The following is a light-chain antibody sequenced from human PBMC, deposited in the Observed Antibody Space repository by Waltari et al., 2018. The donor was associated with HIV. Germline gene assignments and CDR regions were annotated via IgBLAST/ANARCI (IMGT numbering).Light chain of an antibody. V-gene: IGKV3-20*01. Sequence: EIVLTQSPGTLSLSPGETATLSCRASQSVTSTYLAWYHQKPGQAPRLRIYGASSRATGIPDRCRGSGSGTDFTLTIRGLEPEDVAVYYCQQYGNSPYTFGQGTKLEI. CDR2: GAS. CDR1: QSVTSTY. CDR3: QQYGNSPYT. J-gene: IGKJ2*01.